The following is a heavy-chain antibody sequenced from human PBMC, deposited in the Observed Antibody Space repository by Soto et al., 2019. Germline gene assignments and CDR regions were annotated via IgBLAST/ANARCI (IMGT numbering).Heavy chain of an antibody. CDR3: PYGDYNY. D-gene: IGHD4-17*01. V-gene: IGHV4-34*01. J-gene: IGHJ4*02. CDR2: INHGGST. Sequence: QVQLQQWGAGLLKPSETLSLTCAVYGGSFRNYYWSWIRQPPGKGLEWIGEINHGGSTNYNPSLKSRFTISVDTSKNQFSLKLSSVTAADTAVYYCPYGDYNYWGQGTLVTVSS. CDR1: GGSFRNYY.